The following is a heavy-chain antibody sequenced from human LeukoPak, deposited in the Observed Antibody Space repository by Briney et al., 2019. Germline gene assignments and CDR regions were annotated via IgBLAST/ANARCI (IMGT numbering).Heavy chain of an antibody. CDR1: GGSIRSYY. CDR3: ARTKCELLNQHSDAFDI. D-gene: IGHD1-26*01. V-gene: IGHV4-59*01. J-gene: IGHJ3*02. Sequence: SETLSLTCTVSGGSIRSYYWSWIRQPPGKGLEWIGYIYYSGSTNYNPSLKSRVTISVDTSKNQISLKLSSVTAADTAVYYCARTKCELLNQHSDAFDIWGQGTMVTVSS. CDR2: IYYSGST.